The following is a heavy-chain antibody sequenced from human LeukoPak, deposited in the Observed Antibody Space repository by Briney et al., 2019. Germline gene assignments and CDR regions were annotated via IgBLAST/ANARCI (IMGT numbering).Heavy chain of an antibody. Sequence: PGGSLRLSCAASGFTFSSYEMNWVRQAPGKGLEWVSYISSSGSTIYYADSVRGLFTISRDNAKNSLYLQMNSLRAEDTAVYYCARGPGQLHYWGQGTLVTVSS. J-gene: IGHJ4*02. CDR3: ARGPGQLHY. CDR2: ISSSGSTI. CDR1: GFTFSSYE. V-gene: IGHV3-48*03. D-gene: IGHD3-10*01.